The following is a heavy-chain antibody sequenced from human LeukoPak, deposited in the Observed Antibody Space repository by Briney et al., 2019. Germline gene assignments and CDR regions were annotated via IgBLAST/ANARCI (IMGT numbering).Heavy chain of an antibody. V-gene: IGHV3-21*05. CDR2: ISTGTYI. CDR3: VREAVSSSWNNWYFDL. J-gene: IGHJ2*01. Sequence: GGSLRLSCVAAGFTFSRFEMNWVRQAPGKGLEWISHISTGTYIAYTDSVKGRFTISRDNAKNSLYLQMNSLRAGDTAVYYCVREAVSSSWNNWYFDLWGRGTLVTVSS. CDR1: GFTFSRFE. D-gene: IGHD6-13*01.